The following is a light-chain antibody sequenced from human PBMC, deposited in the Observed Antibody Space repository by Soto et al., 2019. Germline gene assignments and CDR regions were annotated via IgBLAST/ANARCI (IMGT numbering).Light chain of an antibody. CDR1: QSVNRY. CDR3: QQRFSWPPT. Sequence: EIGLTQSPATLSLSPGDRATLSCRASQSVNRYLAWYQQKPGQAPRLLIHDTSTRATGVPDTFSGSGSGTEFTLTISSLEPEHSAMYYCQQRFSWPPTFGGGTHVEIK. V-gene: IGKV3-11*01. J-gene: IGKJ4*01. CDR2: DTS.